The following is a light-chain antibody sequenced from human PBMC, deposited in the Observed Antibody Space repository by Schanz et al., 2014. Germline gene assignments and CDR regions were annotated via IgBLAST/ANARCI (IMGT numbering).Light chain of an antibody. V-gene: IGKV3-20*01. CDR2: GAS. J-gene: IGKJ1*01. CDR1: QSVART. CDR3: QQYDAAPWT. Sequence: EIVLTQSPGTLSLSPGERATLSCRASQSVARTLAWYQQKPGQAPRVLIYGASSRATGIPDRFSGSGSGTDFTLTISRLEPEDFALYYCQQYDAAPWTFGQGTRVESK.